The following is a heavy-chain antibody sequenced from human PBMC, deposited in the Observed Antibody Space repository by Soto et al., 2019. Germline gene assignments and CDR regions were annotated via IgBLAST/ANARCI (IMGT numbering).Heavy chain of an antibody. CDR2: INHSGST. Sequence: KPSETLSLTCAVYGGSFSGYYWSWIRQPPGKGLEWIGEINHSGSTNYNPSLKSRVTISVDTSKNQFSLKLSSVTAADTAVYYCARGQTGVAAANGMDVWGQGTTVTV. CDR1: GGSFSGYY. J-gene: IGHJ6*02. D-gene: IGHD6-13*01. CDR3: ARGQTGVAAANGMDV. V-gene: IGHV4-34*01.